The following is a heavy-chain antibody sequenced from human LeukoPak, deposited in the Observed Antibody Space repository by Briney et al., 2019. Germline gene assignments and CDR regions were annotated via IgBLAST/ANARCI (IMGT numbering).Heavy chain of an antibody. V-gene: IGHV4-34*01. CDR2: INHSGST. CDR3: ARGRGYSSSWYHY. CDR1: GGSFSGYY. D-gene: IGHD6-13*01. Sequence: SETLSFTCAVYGGSFSGYYWSWLRQPPGKGLEWIGEINHSGSTNYNPSLKSRVTISVDTSKNEFSLKLSSVSAADTAVYYCARGRGYSSSWYHYWGQGTLVTVSS. J-gene: IGHJ4*02.